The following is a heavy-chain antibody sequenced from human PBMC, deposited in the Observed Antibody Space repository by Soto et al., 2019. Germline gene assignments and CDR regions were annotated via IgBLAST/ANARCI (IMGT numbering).Heavy chain of an antibody. CDR2: IIPNSGGA. CDR1: GRTFSSYA. V-gene: IGHV1-2*02. J-gene: IGHJ4*02. CDR3: ARAVYSSSWYDY. Sequence: ASVKVSCQASGRTFSSYAISWVRQAPGQGLEWMGWIIPNSGGANYAQKFQGRVTMTRDTSISTAYMELSRLRSDDSAVYYCARAVYSSSWYDYWGQGTLVTVSS. D-gene: IGHD6-13*01.